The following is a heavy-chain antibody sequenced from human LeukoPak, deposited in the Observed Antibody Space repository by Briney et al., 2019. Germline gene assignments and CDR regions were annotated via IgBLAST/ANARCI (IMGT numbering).Heavy chain of an antibody. CDR2: ISSSGSTI. CDR1: GFTFSSYE. V-gene: IGHV3-48*03. J-gene: IGHJ4*02. Sequence: PGGSLRLSCAASGFTFSSYEMNWVRQAPGKGLEWVSYISSSGSTIYYADSVKGRFTISRDNAKNSLYLQMNCLRAEDTAVYYCARDQKVGEPSGFDYWGQGTLVTVSS. D-gene: IGHD1-26*01. CDR3: ARDQKVGEPSGFDY.